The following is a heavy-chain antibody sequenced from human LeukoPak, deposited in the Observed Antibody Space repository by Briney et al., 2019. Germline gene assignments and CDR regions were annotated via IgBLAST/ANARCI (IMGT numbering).Heavy chain of an antibody. V-gene: IGHV3-23*01. CDR1: GFSFGTHD. CDR2: ISPDGRST. D-gene: IGHD2-2*01. J-gene: IGHJ4*02. CDR3: AKRQDNVVVPRGMPASLDS. Sequence: PGGSLRLSCAASGFSFGTHDMNWVRQAPGKGLEWVAIISPDGRSTYYGNSVRGRFIISRDNSRNTLYLQMNYLRVEDTAVYYCAKRQDNVVVPRGMPASLDSWGLGTRVTVSS.